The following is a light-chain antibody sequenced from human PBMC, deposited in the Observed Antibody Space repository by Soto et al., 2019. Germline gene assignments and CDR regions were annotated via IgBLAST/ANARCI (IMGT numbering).Light chain of an antibody. Sequence: QSALTQPASVSGSLGQSITISCTGTSSDVGGYNYVSWYQQHPGKDPKVVIVEVTKRPSGVSSRFSGSKSGNTASLTVSGLQAEDEGDYYCSSYTSSRTVLFGGGTKVTVL. J-gene: IGLJ2*01. CDR1: SSDVGGYNY. CDR3: SSYTSSRTVL. CDR2: EVT. V-gene: IGLV2-14*01.